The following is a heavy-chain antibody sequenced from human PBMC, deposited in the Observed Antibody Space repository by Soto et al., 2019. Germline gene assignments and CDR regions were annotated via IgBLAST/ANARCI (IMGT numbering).Heavy chain of an antibody. CDR3: ARPSGPYCSGGSCYRRPLYYMDV. CDR2: INHSGST. V-gene: IGHV4-34*01. D-gene: IGHD2-15*01. CDR1: GVSFSGYD. Sequence: PSETLSLTCAVYGVSFSGYDWSGIRQPPGKGLERIWEINHSGSTNYNPSLKSRVTISVYTSKNQFSLKLSFVTAADTAVYYCARPSGPYCSGGSCYRRPLYYMDVWGKRPTVTVSS. J-gene: IGHJ6*03.